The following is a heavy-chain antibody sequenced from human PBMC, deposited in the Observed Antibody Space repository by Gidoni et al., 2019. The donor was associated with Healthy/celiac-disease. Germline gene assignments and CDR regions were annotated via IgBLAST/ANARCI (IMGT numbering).Heavy chain of an antibody. D-gene: IGHD3-9*01. CDR1: FRSYA. CDR2: IIPIFGTA. Sequence: FRSYAISWVRQAPGQGPEWMGGIIPIFGTANYAQKFQGRVTITADESTSTAYMELSSLRSEDTAVYYCARDSPSPYDILTGGVDYGMDVWGQGTTVTVSS. CDR3: ARDSPSPYDILTGGVDYGMDV. J-gene: IGHJ6*02. V-gene: IGHV1-69*01.